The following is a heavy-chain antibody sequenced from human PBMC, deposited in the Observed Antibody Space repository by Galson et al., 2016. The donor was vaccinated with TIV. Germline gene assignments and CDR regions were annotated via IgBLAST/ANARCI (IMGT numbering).Heavy chain of an antibody. J-gene: IGHJ6*02. Sequence: SLRLSCAASGFIASSYYINWVRQAPGQGLERISFIHRDDYTYYVASVKGRFIISSDKSKNTVYLQMNNLRAEDTAVYYCARGVLSCSWDKSDWHGMDVWGQGTTVTVSS. D-gene: IGHD2-21*01. CDR1: GFIASSYY. V-gene: IGHV3-53*01. CDR2: IHRDDYT. CDR3: ARGVLSCSWDKSDWHGMDV.